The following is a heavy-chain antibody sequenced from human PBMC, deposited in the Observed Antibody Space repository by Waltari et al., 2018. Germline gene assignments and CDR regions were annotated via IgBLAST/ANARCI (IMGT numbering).Heavy chain of an antibody. CDR3: ARGFCSGGTCYSGRG. J-gene: IGHJ4*02. V-gene: IGHV3-72*01. D-gene: IGHD2-15*01. CDR1: EFIFSDHY. CDR2: IREKINSYTT. Sequence: EVQLVESGGGPAQPGGSLRLSCVASEFIFSDHYMDRVRQAPGKGLEWVGRIREKINSYTTEYAASVKGRFTISRDDSKSSLYLQMNNLETEDTATYYCARGFCSGGTCYSGRGWGQGTLVTVSS.